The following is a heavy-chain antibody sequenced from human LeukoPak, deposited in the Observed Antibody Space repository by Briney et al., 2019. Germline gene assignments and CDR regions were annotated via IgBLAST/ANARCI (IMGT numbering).Heavy chain of an antibody. CDR3: AKGDTGVIRRYYLDS. V-gene: IGHV3-23*05. D-gene: IGHD5-18*01. J-gene: IGHJ4*02. CDR1: GFTFSNYG. CDR2: TDTSGVIT. Sequence: GGSLRLSCAASGFTFSNYGMSWVRQAPGKGLEWVSVTDTSGVITYYTDSVKGRFTISRDNSKNTLNLQMDSLRVEDTAVHYCAKGDTGVIRRYYLDSWGQGTLVTVSS.